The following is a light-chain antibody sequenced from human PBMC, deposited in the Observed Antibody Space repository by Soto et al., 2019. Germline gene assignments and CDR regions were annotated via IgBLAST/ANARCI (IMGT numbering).Light chain of an antibody. J-gene: IGKJ1*01. CDR3: QQYNNYSPT. Sequence: DIQMTQSPSTLSAYVGDRVTITCRASQSITNWVAWYQQKPGKAPKLLIYDASNLESGVPSRFSGGGSGTDFTLTVSSLQPDDFATYYCQQYNNYSPTF. CDR1: QSITNW. V-gene: IGKV1-5*01. CDR2: DAS.